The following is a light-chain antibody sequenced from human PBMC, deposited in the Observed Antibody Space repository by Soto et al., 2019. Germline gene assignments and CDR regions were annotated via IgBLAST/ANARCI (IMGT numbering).Light chain of an antibody. CDR2: EGH. CDR3: CLYIGATTYV. Sequence: QSVLAPPAPVSGSAEQSITISVTGTSGLVGSFSLVSWYQQHPRKAPKVMISEGHRRPSGVPDRFSGSTSVNSASLTISGLQADDEADYYCCLYIGATTYVFGTGTKVTVL. J-gene: IGLJ1*01. CDR1: SGLVGSFSL. V-gene: IGLV2-23*01.